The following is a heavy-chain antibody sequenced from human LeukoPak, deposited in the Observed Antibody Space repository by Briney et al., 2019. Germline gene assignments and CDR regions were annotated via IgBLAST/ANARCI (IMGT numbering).Heavy chain of an antibody. CDR1: GASFSSYY. CDR2: IYYSGST. V-gene: IGHV4-59*01. Sequence: SETLSLTCSVSGASFSSYYWSWIRQPPGKGLEWIGYIYYSGSTNYNPSLKSRVTISVDTSKNQFSLKLYSVTAADTAVYYCAKTGGGDSGYWGQGTLVTVSS. D-gene: IGHD1-14*01. J-gene: IGHJ4*02. CDR3: AKTGGGDSGY.